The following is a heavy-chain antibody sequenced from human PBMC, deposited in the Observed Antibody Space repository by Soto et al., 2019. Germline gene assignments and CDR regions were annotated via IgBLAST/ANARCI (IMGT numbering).Heavy chain of an antibody. D-gene: IGHD3-3*01. CDR3: AKPAGPYSISSNSWFDP. J-gene: IGHJ5*02. CDR1: GFTFSSYG. V-gene: IGHV3-30*18. CDR2: ISYDGSNK. Sequence: QVQLVESGGGVVQPGRSLRLSCAASGFTFSSYGMHWVRQAPSKGLEWVAVISYDGSNKYYADSVKGRFTISRDNSKNTLYLQMNSLRAEDTAVYYCAKPAGPYSISSNSWFDPWGQGTLVTVSS.